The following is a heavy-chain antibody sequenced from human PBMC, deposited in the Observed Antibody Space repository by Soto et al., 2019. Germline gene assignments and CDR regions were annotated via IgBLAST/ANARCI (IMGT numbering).Heavy chain of an antibody. CDR3: ARVLSGYTYNDAFDI. CDR2: ISYDGSNK. J-gene: IGHJ3*02. CDR1: GFTFSSYA. Sequence: GGSLRLSCAASGFTFSSYAMHWVRQAPGKGLEWVAVISYDGSNKYYADSVKGRFTISRDNSKNTLYLQMNSLRAEDTAVYYCARVLSGYTYNDAFDIWGQGTMVTVSS. D-gene: IGHD3-22*01. V-gene: IGHV3-30-3*01.